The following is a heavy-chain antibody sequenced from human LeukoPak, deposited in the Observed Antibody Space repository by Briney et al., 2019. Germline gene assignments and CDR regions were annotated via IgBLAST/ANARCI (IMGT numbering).Heavy chain of an antibody. CDR2: ITGRADST. V-gene: IGHV3-23*01. D-gene: IGHD2-8*02. CDR3: AKAGLLVAPDY. CDR1: GFTFSRYV. Sequence: GGSLRLSCAASGFTFSRYVMNWVRQAPGKGLEWVSAITGRADSTYYADSVKGRFTISRDNSKNTLYLQMNSLRAEDTAVYYCAKAGLLVAPDYWGQGTLVTVSS. J-gene: IGHJ4*02.